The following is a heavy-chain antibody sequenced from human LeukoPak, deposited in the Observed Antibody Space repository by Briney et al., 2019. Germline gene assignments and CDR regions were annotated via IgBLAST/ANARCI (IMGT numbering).Heavy chain of an antibody. J-gene: IGHJ4*01. CDR3: ARNNWGIDY. V-gene: IGHV3-74*01. CDR1: GFTFSSHW. CDR2: IDYEGSTT. Sequence: GGSLRLSCVASGFTFSSHWMHWVRQVPGKGLVWVSRIDYEGSTTDYADSVEGRFTISRDNARNTLYLQMNSLRAKDTAIYYCARNNWGIDYWGLGTLVTVSS. D-gene: IGHD1/OR15-1a*01.